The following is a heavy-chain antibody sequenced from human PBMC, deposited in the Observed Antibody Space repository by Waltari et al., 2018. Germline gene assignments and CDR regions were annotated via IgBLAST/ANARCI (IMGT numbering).Heavy chain of an antibody. CDR3: LRDSSGSHFDY. J-gene: IGHJ4*02. CDR2: INPKNGDT. D-gene: IGHD3-22*01. V-gene: IGHV1-2*06. CDR1: GSTFTGYA. Sequence: LVQSGAEVKKPGASVKVSCRASGSTFTGYAILWVRQAPVQGLEWMGRINPKNGDTHYAQKFQGRVAMTTDTSTNTAFMELHSLRSDDTAVYYCLRDSSGSHFDYWGQGTLVTVSS.